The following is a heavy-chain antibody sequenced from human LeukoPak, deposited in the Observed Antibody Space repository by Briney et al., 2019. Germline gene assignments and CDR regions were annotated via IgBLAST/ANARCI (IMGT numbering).Heavy chain of an antibody. J-gene: IGHJ1*01. D-gene: IGHD4-17*01. Sequence: SGGSLRLSCAASGFTFSGSAMHWVRQASGKGLEWVGRMRSKANSYATAYAASVKGRFTISRDDSKNTAYLQMNSLKTEDTAVYYCTSRDSTVTPTGYFQHWGQGTLVTASS. CDR3: TSRDSTVTPTGYFQH. V-gene: IGHV3-73*01. CDR1: GFTFSGSA. CDR2: MRSKANSYAT.